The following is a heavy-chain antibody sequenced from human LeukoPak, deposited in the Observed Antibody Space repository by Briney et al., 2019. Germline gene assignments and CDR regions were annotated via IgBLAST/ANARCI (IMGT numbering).Heavy chain of an antibody. CDR1: GYSFTSYW. CDR3: ARTSPEVTFDYYYYMDV. V-gene: IGHV5-51*01. J-gene: IGHJ6*03. Sequence: GESLKISCKGSGYSFTSYWIGWVRQMPGKGLEWMGIIYPGDSDTRYSPSFQGQVTISADKSISTAYLQWSSLKASDTAMYYCARTSPEVTFDYYYYMDVWGKGTTVTVSS. CDR2: IYPGDSDT. D-gene: IGHD3-16*01.